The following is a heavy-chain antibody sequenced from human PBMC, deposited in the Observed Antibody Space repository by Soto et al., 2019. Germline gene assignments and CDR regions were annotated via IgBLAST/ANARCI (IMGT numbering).Heavy chain of an antibody. Sequence: EVQLLESGGGLVQPGGSLRLSCAVSGFTFSSYAMSWVRQAPGKGLEWVSAISGSGGSTYYADSVKGRFTIPRDNSKNRLYLQMNSRRAEDTAVYYCAKDRFPPLVTPLDYWVQGTLVTVSS. CDR1: GFTFSSYA. V-gene: IGHV3-23*01. J-gene: IGHJ4*02. CDR3: AKDRFPPLVTPLDY. D-gene: IGHD2-21*02. CDR2: ISGSGGST.